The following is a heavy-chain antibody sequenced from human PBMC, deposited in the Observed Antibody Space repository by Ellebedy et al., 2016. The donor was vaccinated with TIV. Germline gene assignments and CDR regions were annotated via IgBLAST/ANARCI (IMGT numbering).Heavy chain of an antibody. D-gene: IGHD5-12*01. Sequence: ASVKVSXXASGYTFTRYYIHWVRQAPGQGLEWMGVIDPNGCSTSYAQKFQGRVTMTMDTSTSTVYMELSSLRSEDTAVYYCARGDEGDGYDLYFDYWGQGTLVTVSS. V-gene: IGHV1-46*01. J-gene: IGHJ4*02. CDR1: GYTFTRYY. CDR2: IDPNGCST. CDR3: ARGDEGDGYDLYFDY.